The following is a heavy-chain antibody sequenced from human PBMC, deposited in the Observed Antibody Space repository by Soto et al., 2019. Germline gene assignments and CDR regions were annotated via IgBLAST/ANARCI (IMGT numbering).Heavy chain of an antibody. D-gene: IGHD1-26*01. CDR2: ISSSSSYI. V-gene: IGHV3-21*01. Sequence: LRLSCAASGFTFSSYSMNWVRQAPGKGLEWVSSISSSSSYIYYADSVKGRFTISRDNAKNSLYLQMNSLRAEDTAVYYCARDLWWELPLGYYYYGMDVWGEGTTVTVSS. J-gene: IGHJ6*04. CDR3: ARDLWWELPLGYYYYGMDV. CDR1: GFTFSSYS.